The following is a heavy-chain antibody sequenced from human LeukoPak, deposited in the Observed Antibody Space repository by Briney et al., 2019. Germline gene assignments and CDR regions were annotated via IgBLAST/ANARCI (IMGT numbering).Heavy chain of an antibody. CDR2: ISAYNGNI. J-gene: IGHJ4*02. V-gene: IGHV1-18*01. Sequence: ASVNVSCKASGYTFISYGITWVRQAPGQGLEWLGWISAYNGNIDYAQKLQGRVTLTTDTSTSTAYMEVRRLRSDDTAVYYCASMSGYYPSYYFDYWGQGTLVTVSS. D-gene: IGHD3-3*01. CDR3: ASMSGYYPSYYFDY. CDR1: GYTFISYG.